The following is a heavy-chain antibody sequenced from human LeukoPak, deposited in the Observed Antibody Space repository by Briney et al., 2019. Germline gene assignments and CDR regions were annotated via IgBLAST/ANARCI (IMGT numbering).Heavy chain of an antibody. CDR3: ARDLAVADLFDY. CDR2: INPNSGGT. V-gene: IGHV1-2*02. D-gene: IGHD6-19*01. CDR1: GYTFTGYY. J-gene: IGHJ4*02. Sequence: ASVKVSCKASGYTFTGYYMHWVRQAPGQGLEWMGWINPNSGGTNYAQKFQGRVTMTRDTSISTAYMELSRLRSDDTAVYYCARDLAVADLFDYWGQGTLVTVSS.